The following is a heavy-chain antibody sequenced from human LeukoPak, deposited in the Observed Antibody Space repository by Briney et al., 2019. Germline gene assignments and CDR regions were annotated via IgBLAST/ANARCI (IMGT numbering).Heavy chain of an antibody. D-gene: IGHD5-12*01. J-gene: IGHJ1*01. CDR1: GFTFSHYP. CDR3: AKDPRGYSLASMGEYFQH. V-gene: IGHV3-30*02. CDR2: IRYDGSNQ. Sequence: GRSLRLSCAASGFTFSHYPMHWVRQAPGKGLEWVAFIRYDGSNQYYADSVKGRFSISRDISKNTVYVQMNSLRTDDTAMYYCAKDPRGYSLASMGEYFQHWGQGTLVIVS.